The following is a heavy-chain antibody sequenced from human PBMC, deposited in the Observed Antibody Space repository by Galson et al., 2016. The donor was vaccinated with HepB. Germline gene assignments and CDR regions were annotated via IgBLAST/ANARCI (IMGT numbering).Heavy chain of an antibody. CDR1: GDSVSSKSAA. CDR3: VRDMHYGDSNGMDV. J-gene: IGHJ6*02. D-gene: IGHD4-17*01. V-gene: IGHV6-1*01. Sequence: CAISGDSVSSKSAAWNWIRQSPSRGLEWLGRTYYRSKWYNDYALSVKGRITISPDTSKNQFSLQLNSVTPDDTAVYYCVRDMHYGDSNGMDVWGQGTTVTVSS. CDR2: TYYRSKWYN.